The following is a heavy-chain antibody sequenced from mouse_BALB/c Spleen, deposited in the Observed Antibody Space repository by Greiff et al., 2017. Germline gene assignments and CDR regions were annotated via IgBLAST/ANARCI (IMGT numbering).Heavy chain of an antibody. V-gene: IGHV5-4*02. Sequence: DVMLVESGGGLVKPGGSLKLSCAASGFTFSDYYMYWVRQTPEKRLEWVATISDGGSYTYYPDSVKGRFTISRDNAKNNLYLQMSSLKSEDTAMYYCARAIGTDAMDYWGQGTSVTVSS. J-gene: IGHJ4*01. CDR2: ISDGGSYT. D-gene: IGHD2-14*01. CDR1: GFTFSDYY. CDR3: ARAIGTDAMDY.